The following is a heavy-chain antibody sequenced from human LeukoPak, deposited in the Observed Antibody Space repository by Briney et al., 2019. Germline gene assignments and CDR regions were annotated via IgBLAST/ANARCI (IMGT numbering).Heavy chain of an antibody. CDR2: INHSGST. D-gene: IGHD4-17*01. CDR1: GGSFSGYY. Sequence: SETLSLTCAVYGGSFSGYYWSWIRQPPGKGLEWIGEINHSGSTNYNPSLKSRVTISVDTSKNQFSLKLSSVTAADTAVYYCARRPYYGDYGYFDLWGRGTLVTVSS. V-gene: IGHV4-34*01. J-gene: IGHJ2*01. CDR3: ARRPYYGDYGYFDL.